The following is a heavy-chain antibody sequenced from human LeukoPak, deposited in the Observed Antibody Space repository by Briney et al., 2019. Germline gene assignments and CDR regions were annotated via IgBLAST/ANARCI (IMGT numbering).Heavy chain of an antibody. D-gene: IGHD3-3*01. Sequence: SETLSLTCTVSGXSISSSSYYWGWIRQPPGKGLEWIGSTYSSGSTYYNPSLKSRVTTFVDTSKNQFSLKLSSVTAADTAVYYCARHGRFLEWVMDVWGQGTTVTVSS. J-gene: IGHJ6*02. CDR2: TYSSGST. CDR1: GXSISSSSYY. V-gene: IGHV4-39*01. CDR3: ARHGRFLEWVMDV.